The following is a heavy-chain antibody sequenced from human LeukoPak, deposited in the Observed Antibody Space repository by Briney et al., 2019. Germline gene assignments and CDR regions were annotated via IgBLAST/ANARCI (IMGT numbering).Heavy chain of an antibody. J-gene: IGHJ3*02. CDR3: ARDSARKAAAVDDAFDI. Sequence: ASVKVSCKASGYTFTSYGISWVRQAPGQGLEWMGWISAYNGNTNYAQKLQGRVTMTTDTSTSAAYMELSSLRSEDTAVYYCARDSARKAAAVDDAFDIWGQGTMVTVSS. CDR2: ISAYNGNT. D-gene: IGHD6-13*01. CDR1: GYTFTSYG. V-gene: IGHV1-18*01.